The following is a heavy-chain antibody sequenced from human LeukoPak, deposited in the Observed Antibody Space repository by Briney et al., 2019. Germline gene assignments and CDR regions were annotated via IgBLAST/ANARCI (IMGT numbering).Heavy chain of an antibody. D-gene: IGHD5-18*01. CDR1: GFTFSSYG. J-gene: IGHJ4*02. CDR3: ARTIQLWFLFDY. CDR2: ISYDGSNK. Sequence: HPGGSLRLSCAASGFTFSSYGMHWVRQAPGKGLEWVAVISYDGSNKYYADSVKGRFTISRDNSKNTLYLQMNSLRAEDTAVYYCARTIQLWFLFDYWGQGTLVTVSS. V-gene: IGHV3-30*19.